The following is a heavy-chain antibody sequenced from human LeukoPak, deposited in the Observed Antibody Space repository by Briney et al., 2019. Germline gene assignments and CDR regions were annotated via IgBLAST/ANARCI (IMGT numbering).Heavy chain of an antibody. Sequence: GESLKISCKGSGYSFTSYWISWVRQMPGKGLEWMGRIDPSDSYTNYSPSFQGHVTISVDKSISTAYLQWSSLKASDTAMYYCAGRYRAAAGPFDYWGQGTLVTVSS. D-gene: IGHD6-13*01. CDR2: IDPSDSYT. J-gene: IGHJ4*02. V-gene: IGHV5-10-1*01. CDR3: AGRYRAAAGPFDY. CDR1: GYSFTSYW.